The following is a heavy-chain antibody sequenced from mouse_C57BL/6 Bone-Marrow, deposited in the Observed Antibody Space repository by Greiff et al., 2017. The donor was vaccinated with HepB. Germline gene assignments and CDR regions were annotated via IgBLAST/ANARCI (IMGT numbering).Heavy chain of an antibody. D-gene: IGHD1-1*01. V-gene: IGHV1-85*01. Sequence: QVQLQQPGAELVRPGSSVKLSCKASGYTFTSYWMDWVKQRPGQGLEWIGWIYPRDGSTKYNEKFKGKATLTVDTSSSTAYMELHSLTSEDSAVYFCARRNSYYYGSSYWYFDVWGTGTTVTVSS. J-gene: IGHJ1*03. CDR1: GYTFTSYW. CDR3: ARRNSYYYGSSYWYFDV. CDR2: IYPRDGST.